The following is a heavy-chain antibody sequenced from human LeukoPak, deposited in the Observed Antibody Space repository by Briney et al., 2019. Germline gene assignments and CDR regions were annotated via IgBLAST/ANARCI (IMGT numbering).Heavy chain of an antibody. J-gene: IGHJ6*02. V-gene: IGHV1-69*13. Sequence: SVKVSCKASGGTFGSYAISWVRQAPGQGLECMGGIIPIFGTANYAQKFQGRVTITADESTSTAYMELSSLRSEDTAVYYCARGRAYCSSTSCYEVENYYYYGMDVWGQGTTVTVSS. CDR1: GGTFGSYA. D-gene: IGHD2-2*01. CDR2: IIPIFGTA. CDR3: ARGRAYCSSTSCYEVENYYYYGMDV.